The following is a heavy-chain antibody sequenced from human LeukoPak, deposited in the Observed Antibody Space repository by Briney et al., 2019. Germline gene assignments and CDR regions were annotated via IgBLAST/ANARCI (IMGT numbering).Heavy chain of an antibody. CDR3: ARGLRYFDWLDTYFDY. V-gene: IGHV1-46*01. Sequence: ASVKVSCKASGYTFTSYYMHWVRQAPGQGLEWMGIINPSGGSTSYAQKFQGRVTMTRDTSTSTVYMELSSLRSEDTAVYYCARGLRYFDWLDTYFDYWGQGTLVTVSS. D-gene: IGHD3-9*01. J-gene: IGHJ4*02. CDR2: INPSGGST. CDR1: GYTFTSYY.